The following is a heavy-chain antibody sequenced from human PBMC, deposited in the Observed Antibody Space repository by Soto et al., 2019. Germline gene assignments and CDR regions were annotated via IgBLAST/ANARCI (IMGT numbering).Heavy chain of an antibody. Sequence: EVQLVQSGAEVKKPGESLQISCKGSGYSFTSYWIGWVRQMPGKGLEWMGIIYPGDSDTRYSPSFQGQVTISADKSISTAYLQWSSLKASDTAMYYCARQPGVYYDSSGYPPNDAFDIWGQGTMVTVSS. J-gene: IGHJ3*02. V-gene: IGHV5-51*01. D-gene: IGHD3-22*01. CDR3: ARQPGVYYDSSGYPPNDAFDI. CDR1: GYSFTSYW. CDR2: IYPGDSDT.